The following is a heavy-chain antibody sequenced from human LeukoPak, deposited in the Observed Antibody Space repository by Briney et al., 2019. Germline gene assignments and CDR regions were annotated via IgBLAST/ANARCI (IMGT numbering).Heavy chain of an antibody. J-gene: IGHJ4*02. CDR1: GGSISSATYY. Sequence: SETLSLTCTVSGGSISSATYYWGWIRQHPGKGLEWVGLIYYSGSTYYKPSLKSRITISVDTSKNQFSLELTSVTAADTAVYYCGRWRFDSGDHVFDYWGQGTLVTVSS. D-gene: IGHD6-19*01. V-gene: IGHV4-31*03. CDR3: GRWRFDSGDHVFDY. CDR2: IYYSGST.